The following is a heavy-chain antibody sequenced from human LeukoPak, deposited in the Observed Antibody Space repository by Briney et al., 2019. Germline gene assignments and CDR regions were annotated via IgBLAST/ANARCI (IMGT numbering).Heavy chain of an antibody. D-gene: IGHD3-16*02. CDR1: GYTFASYD. CDR3: ARRLNLRLGELSFGY. J-gene: IGHJ4*02. Sequence: ASVKVSCKASGYTFASYDINWVRQASGQGLEWMGWMNPNSGNTADAQKFQGRVTMTRDTSIRTAYMELSSLRSEDTAVYYCARRLNLRLGELSFGYWGQGTLVTVSS. CDR2: MNPNSGNT. V-gene: IGHV1-8*01.